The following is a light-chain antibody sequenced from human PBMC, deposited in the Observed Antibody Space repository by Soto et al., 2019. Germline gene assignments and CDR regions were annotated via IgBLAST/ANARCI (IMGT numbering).Light chain of an antibody. Sequence: QAVLTQPPPVSGAPGQRGTISRTGGSSNLGTGYDVHWYQQLPGKAPKLLIYDNTKRPSGVPDRFSGSKSGTSASLAITGLQADDEADYHCQSYDTSLSGYVFGSGTKVTVL. V-gene: IGLV1-40*01. J-gene: IGLJ1*01. CDR2: DNT. CDR3: QSYDTSLSGYV. CDR1: SSNLGTGYD.